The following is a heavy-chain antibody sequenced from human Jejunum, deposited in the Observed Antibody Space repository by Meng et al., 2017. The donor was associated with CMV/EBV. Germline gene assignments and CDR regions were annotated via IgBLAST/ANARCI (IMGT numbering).Heavy chain of an antibody. V-gene: IGHV3-21*01. CDR2: ISGNGRSDYI. CDR3: ARDYGSGTTGVFDY. D-gene: IGHD3-10*01. J-gene: IGHJ4*02. CDR1: FTFNMYS. Sequence: FTFNMYSVNWVHQAPGKGLEWVSSISGNGRSDYIYYTDSVKGRFTISRDNTKNSLYLQMNTLRVEDTAVYYCARDYGSGTTGVFDYWGQGTLVTVSS.